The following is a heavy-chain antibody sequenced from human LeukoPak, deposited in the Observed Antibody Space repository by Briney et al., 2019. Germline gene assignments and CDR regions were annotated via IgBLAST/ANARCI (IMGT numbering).Heavy chain of an antibody. Sequence: GGSLRLSCAASGFTFSSYSMNWVRQAPGKGLEWVSYISSSSSTIYYADSVKGRFTISRDNAKNSLYLQMNSLRAEDTAVYYCASLIVVVIANNWFDPWGQETLVTVSS. CDR1: GFTFSSYS. V-gene: IGHV3-48*01. D-gene: IGHD2-21*01. CDR2: ISSSSSTI. CDR3: ASLIVVVIANNWFDP. J-gene: IGHJ5*02.